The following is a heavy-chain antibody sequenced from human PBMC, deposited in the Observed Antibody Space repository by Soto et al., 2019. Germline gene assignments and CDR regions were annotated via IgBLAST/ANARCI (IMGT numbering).Heavy chain of an antibody. CDR3: AKSGSAYFYDSRGYYLEVAP. D-gene: IGHD3-22*01. V-gene: IGHV3-9*01. J-gene: IGHJ5*02. CDR1: GFTFDDYA. CDR2: ISWNSGSI. Sequence: DVRLVESGGGLVQPGSSLRLSCAASGFTFDDYAMHWVRQAPGKGLEWVFGISWNSGSIGYADSVKGRFTISRDNAKDSLFLQMNSLRVEDTALYYCAKSGSAYFYDSRGYYLEVAPGGQGTLVTVSS.